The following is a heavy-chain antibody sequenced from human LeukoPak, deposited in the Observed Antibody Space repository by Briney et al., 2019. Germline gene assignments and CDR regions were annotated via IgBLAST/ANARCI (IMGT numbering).Heavy chain of an antibody. D-gene: IGHD6-19*01. J-gene: IGHJ4*02. CDR3: ARAGSGWSFDS. CDR2: IYYSGST. CDR1: GGSISSSSYY. Sequence: PSETLSLTCSVSGGSISSSSYYWGWIRQPPGKGLEWIGTIYYSGSTNYNPSLRSRVTISVDTSKNQLSLRLSSVTAADTAVYYCARAGSGWSFDSWGQGTLVTVSS. V-gene: IGHV4-39*07.